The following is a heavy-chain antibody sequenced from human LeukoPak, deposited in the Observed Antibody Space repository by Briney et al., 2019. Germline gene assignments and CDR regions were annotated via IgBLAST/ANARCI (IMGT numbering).Heavy chain of an antibody. J-gene: IGHJ6*02. V-gene: IGHV3-23*01. CDR2: IGSSDDL. CDR3: ARVRYGELDV. CDR1: GFAFRIHA. Sequence: GGSLRLSCAASGFAFRIHAMSWVRQAPGKGLEWVSTIGSSDDLHYADSVKGRFTISRDDSKNTLYLQMNSLRAEDTAVYYCARVRYGELDVWGQGTTVTVSS. D-gene: IGHD4-17*01.